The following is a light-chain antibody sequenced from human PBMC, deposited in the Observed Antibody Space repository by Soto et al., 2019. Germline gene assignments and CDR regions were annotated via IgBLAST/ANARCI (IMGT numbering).Light chain of an antibody. V-gene: IGKV3-15*01. Sequence: EIVMTQSPATLSVSPGERATLSCRASQSVSSNLVWYQQKPGQAPRRLIYGASTRATGIPARFSGSGSGTEFTLTINSLQSEDFAVYYCQQYNNWVTFGGGTKVEI. CDR2: GAS. J-gene: IGKJ4*01. CDR3: QQYNNWVT. CDR1: QSVSSN.